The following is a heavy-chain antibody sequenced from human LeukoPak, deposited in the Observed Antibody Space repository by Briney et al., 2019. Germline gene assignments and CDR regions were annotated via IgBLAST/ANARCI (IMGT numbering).Heavy chain of an antibody. J-gene: IGHJ4*02. CDR1: GFTFSSYA. V-gene: IGHV3-23*01. Sequence: GGSLRLSCAASGFTFSSYAMSWVRQAPGKGLEWVSAISGGGGSTYYADSVKGRFTISRDNSKNTLYLQMNSLRAEDTAVYYSATRDLWLIDYWGQRTLVTVSS. D-gene: IGHD3-10*01. CDR2: ISGGGGST. CDR3: ATRDLWLIDY.